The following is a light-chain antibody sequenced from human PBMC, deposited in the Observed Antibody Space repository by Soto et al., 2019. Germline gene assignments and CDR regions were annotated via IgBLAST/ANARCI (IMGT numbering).Light chain of an antibody. CDR1: QSVSSSY. CDR3: QKYGSSLLP. Sequence: EIVLTQSPGTLSLSPGERATLSCRASQSVSSSYLAWYQQKPGQAPRLLIYGASSRATGIPDRFSGSGSGKHFLLTISRLEPEDFEVYYCQKYGSSLLPFAQGPKVEIK. V-gene: IGKV3-20*01. J-gene: IGKJ1*01. CDR2: GAS.